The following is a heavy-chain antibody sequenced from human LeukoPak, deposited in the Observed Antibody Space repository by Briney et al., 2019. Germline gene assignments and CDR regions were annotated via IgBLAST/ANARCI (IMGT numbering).Heavy chain of an antibody. CDR1: GFTFSSYG. Sequence: GGSLRLSCAASGFTFSSYGMHWVRQAPGKGLEWVAVISYDGSNKYYADSVKGRFTISRDNSKNTLYLQMNSLRAEDTAVYYCAKDGALRDYYGSGSYYPIPLDYWGQGTLVTVSS. V-gene: IGHV3-30*18. CDR3: AKDGALRDYYGSGSYYPIPLDY. CDR2: ISYDGSNK. J-gene: IGHJ4*02. D-gene: IGHD3-10*01.